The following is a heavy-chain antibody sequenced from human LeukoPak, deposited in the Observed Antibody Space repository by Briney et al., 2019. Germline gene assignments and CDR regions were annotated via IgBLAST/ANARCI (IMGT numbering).Heavy chain of an antibody. CDR2: IYHSGST. CDR1: GGSISSGGYY. Sequence: SQTLSLTCTVSGGSISSGGYYWSWIRQPPGKGLEWIGYIYHSGSTYYNPSLKSRVTISVDRSKNQFSLKLSSVTAADTAVYYCARGDVWYDSSGAFDIWGQGTMVTVSS. D-gene: IGHD3-22*01. J-gene: IGHJ3*02. V-gene: IGHV4-30-2*01. CDR3: ARGDVWYDSSGAFDI.